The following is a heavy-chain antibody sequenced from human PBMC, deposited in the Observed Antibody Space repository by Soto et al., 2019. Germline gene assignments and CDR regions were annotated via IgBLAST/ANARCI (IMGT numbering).Heavy chain of an antibody. CDR2: INPNSGGT. V-gene: IGHV1-2*04. D-gene: IGHD2-15*01. Sequence: ASVKVSCEACGNTFTGYCMHWVLQAPGQGLEWMGWINPNSGGTNYAQKFQGWVTMTRDTSISTAYMELSRLRSDDSAVYYCAIQRSGVAYWGQGTLVIGSS. J-gene: IGHJ4*02. CDR1: GNTFTGYC. CDR3: AIQRSGVAY.